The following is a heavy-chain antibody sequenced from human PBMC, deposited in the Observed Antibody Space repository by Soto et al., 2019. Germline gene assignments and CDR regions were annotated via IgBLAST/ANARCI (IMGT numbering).Heavy chain of an antibody. D-gene: IGHD1-7*01. CDR3: ARVNWNLVYYGMDV. J-gene: IGHJ6*02. CDR1: GDSVSSNSAA. Sequence: SQTLSLTCALSGDSVSSNSAAWNWIRQSPLRGLEWLGRTYYRSKWYNNYAVSVKSRITINPDTSKNQLSLQLNSVTTEDTAVYYCARVNWNLVYYGMDVWGQGPTVTVS. V-gene: IGHV6-1*01. CDR2: TYYRSKWYN.